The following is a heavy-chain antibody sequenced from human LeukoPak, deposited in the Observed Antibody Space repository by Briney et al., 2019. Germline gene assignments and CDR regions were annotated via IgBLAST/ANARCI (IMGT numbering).Heavy chain of an antibody. CDR1: GFTFSGYA. V-gene: IGHV3-64*01. D-gene: IGHD2-2*02. CDR2: ISSSGGDT. J-gene: IGHJ4*02. Sequence: GSLRLSCSASGFTFSGYAMHWVRQAPGKGLEYVSAISSSGGDTYYANSVKGRFTISRDNSKNTLYLQMGSLRAEDMAVYYCARVDCSSTSCYTEGFDYWGQGTLVTVSS. CDR3: ARVDCSSTSCYTEGFDY.